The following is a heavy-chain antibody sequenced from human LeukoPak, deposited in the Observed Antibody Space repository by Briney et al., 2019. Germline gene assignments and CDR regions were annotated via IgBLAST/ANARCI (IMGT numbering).Heavy chain of an antibody. V-gene: IGHV4-38-2*02. CDR2: INYSGST. CDR3: ARSELNDYSRY. J-gene: IGHJ4*02. CDR1: GYSISSGYQ. D-gene: IGHD4-11*01. Sequence: SETLSLTCTVSGYSISSGYQWGWIRQPPGQGLEWIGSINYSGSTYDNPSLQSRVTLSIDTSKNQFSLNLRSVTAADTAVYYCARSELNDYSRYWGQGIMVIVSS.